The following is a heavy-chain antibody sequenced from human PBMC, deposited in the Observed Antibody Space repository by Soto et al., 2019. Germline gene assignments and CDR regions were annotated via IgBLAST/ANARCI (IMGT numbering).Heavy chain of an antibody. V-gene: IGHV3-7*01. CDR1: GFTFSSYW. Sequence: GGSLRLSCAASGFTFSSYWMSWVRQAPGKGLEWVANIKQDGSEKYYVDSVKGRFTISRDNAKNTLYLQMNSLRAEDTAVYYCAKVYSSRGHYFDYWGQGTLVTVSS. CDR3: AKVYSSRGHYFDY. D-gene: IGHD6-13*01. J-gene: IGHJ4*02. CDR2: IKQDGSEK.